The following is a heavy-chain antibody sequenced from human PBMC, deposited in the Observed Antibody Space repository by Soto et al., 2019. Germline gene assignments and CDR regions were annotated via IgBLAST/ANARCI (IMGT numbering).Heavy chain of an antibody. D-gene: IGHD3-3*01. CDR2: IYYSGST. J-gene: IGHJ4*02. V-gene: IGHV4-61*01. CDR1: GGSVSSGSYY. Sequence: SETLSLTCTVPGGSVSSGSYYWSWIRQPPGKGLEWIGYIYYSGSTNYNPSLKSRVTISVDTSKNQFSLKLSSVTAADTAVYYCARGYYDFWSGSPPFEYWGQGTLVTVSS. CDR3: ARGYYDFWSGSPPFEY.